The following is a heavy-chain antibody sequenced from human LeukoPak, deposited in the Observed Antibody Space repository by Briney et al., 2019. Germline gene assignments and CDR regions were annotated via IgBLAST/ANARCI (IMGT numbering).Heavy chain of an antibody. V-gene: IGHV3-30*02. CDR1: GFTFSSYG. CDR3: AKDKQLALNKNYCYYYMDA. Sequence: GGSLRLSCAASGFTFSSYGMHWVRQAPGKGLEWVAFIRYDGSNKYYADSVKGRFTISRDNSKNTLYLQMNSLRAEDTAVYYCAKDKQLALNKNYCYYYMDAWGKGTTVTISS. J-gene: IGHJ6*03. D-gene: IGHD6-13*01. CDR2: IRYDGSNK.